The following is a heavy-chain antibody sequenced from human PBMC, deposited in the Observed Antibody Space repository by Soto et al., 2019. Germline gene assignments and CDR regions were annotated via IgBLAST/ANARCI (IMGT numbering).Heavy chain of an antibody. CDR2: ISGSGGST. CDR1: GFTFSSYA. Sequence: EVQLLESGGGLVQPGGSLRLSCAASGFTFSSYAMSWVRQAPGKGLEWVSAISGSGGSTYYADSVKGRFIISRDNSKNTLYLQMNSLRAEDTAVYYCAKKKAMAGIMSLYFDYWGQGTLVTVSS. CDR3: AKKKAMAGIMSLYFDY. D-gene: IGHD3-16*01. J-gene: IGHJ4*02. V-gene: IGHV3-23*01.